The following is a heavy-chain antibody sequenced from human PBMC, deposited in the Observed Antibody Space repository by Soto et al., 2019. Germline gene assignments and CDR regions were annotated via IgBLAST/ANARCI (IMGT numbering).Heavy chain of an antibody. CDR1: GGTFSSYA. CDR2: IIPIFGTA. V-gene: IGHV1-69*13. CDR3: ASHLGGSDERAFDI. Sequence: ASVKVSCKASGGTFSSYAISWVRQAPGQGLEWMGGIIPIFGTANYAQKFQGRVTITADESTSTAYMELSSLRSEDTAVYYCASHLGGSDERAFDIWGQGTMVTVSS. J-gene: IGHJ3*02. D-gene: IGHD2-15*01.